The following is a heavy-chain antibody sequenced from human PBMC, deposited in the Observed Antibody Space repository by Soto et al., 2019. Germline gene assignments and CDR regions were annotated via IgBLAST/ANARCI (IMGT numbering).Heavy chain of an antibody. V-gene: IGHV1-69*02. D-gene: IGHD6-13*01. CDR3: ARLTGSSWNKNWFDP. J-gene: IGHJ5*02. CDR2: IIPILGIA. Sequence: GASVKVSCKASGGTFSSYTISWVRQAPGQGLEWMGRIIPILGIANYAQKFQGRVTITADKSTSTAYMELSSLRSEDTAVYYCARLTGSSWNKNWFDPCEQETLFTVSS. CDR1: GGTFSSYT.